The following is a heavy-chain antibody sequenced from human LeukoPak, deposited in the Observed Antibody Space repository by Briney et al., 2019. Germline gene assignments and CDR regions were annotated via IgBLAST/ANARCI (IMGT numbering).Heavy chain of an antibody. J-gene: IGHJ3*02. CDR2: IYYSGST. V-gene: IGHV4-59*01. Sequence: SETLSLTCAVYGGSISSYYWSWIRQPPGKGLEWIGYIYYSGSTNYNPSLKSRVTISVDTSKNQFSLKLSSVTAADTAVYYCARGYYYDSSGYDAFDIWGQGTMVTVSS. CDR1: GGSISSYY. D-gene: IGHD3-22*01. CDR3: ARGYYYDSSGYDAFDI.